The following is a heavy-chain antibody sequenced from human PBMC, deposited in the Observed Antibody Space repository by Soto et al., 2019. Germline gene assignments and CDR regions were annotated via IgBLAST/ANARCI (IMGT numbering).Heavy chain of an antibody. D-gene: IGHD6-13*01. CDR3: AREIAAAGIMALNWFDP. CDR2: IYYSGST. J-gene: IGHJ5*02. Sequence: SETLSLTCTVSGGSISSGGYYWSWIRQHPGKGLEWIGYIYYSGSTYYNPSLKSRVTISVDTSKNQFSLKLSSVTAADTAVYYCAREIAAAGIMALNWFDPWGQGTLVTVSS. CDR1: GGSISSGGYY. V-gene: IGHV4-31*03.